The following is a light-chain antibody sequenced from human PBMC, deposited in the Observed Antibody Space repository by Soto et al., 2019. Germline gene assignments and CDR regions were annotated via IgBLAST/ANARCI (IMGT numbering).Light chain of an antibody. V-gene: IGKV3-20*01. CDR1: QSVSSSY. CDR2: GAS. J-gene: IGKJ4*01. Sequence: EIVLTQSPGTLSLSPGQRATLSCRASQSVSSSYLAWYQQKPGQAPRLLIYGASSRATGIPDSFSRSRSGRDFTRTIRRLEPEDFAVYYCQQYGSSLGVTFGGGTKLEIK. CDR3: QQYGSSLGVT.